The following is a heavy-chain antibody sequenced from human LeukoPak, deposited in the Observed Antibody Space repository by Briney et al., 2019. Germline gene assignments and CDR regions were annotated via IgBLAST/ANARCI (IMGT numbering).Heavy chain of an antibody. J-gene: IGHJ2*01. CDR3: ARAVGFWDFDL. CDR1: GFTFSSYA. Sequence: GGSLRLSCAASGFTFSSYAMSWVRQAPGKGLEWVSAISGSGGSTYYADSVKGRFTISRDKSKNTLYLQMNSLRAEDTAVYYCARAVGFWDFDLWGRGTLVTVSS. CDR2: ISGSGGST. D-gene: IGHD1-26*01. V-gene: IGHV3-23*01.